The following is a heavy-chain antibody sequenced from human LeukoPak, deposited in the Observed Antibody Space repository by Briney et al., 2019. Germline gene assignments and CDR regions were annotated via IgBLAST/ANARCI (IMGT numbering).Heavy chain of an antibody. CDR1: GYTFTSYG. D-gene: IGHD3-10*01. CDR2: ISAYNGNT. V-gene: IGHV1-18*01. CDR3: ARDQITMVRGAVFDY. J-gene: IGHJ4*02. Sequence: ASVKVSCKASGYTFTSYGISWVRQAPGQGLEWMGWISAYNGNTNYAQKLQGRVTMTTDTSASTAYMELRSLRSDDTAVYYCARDQITMVRGAVFDYWGQGTLVTVSS.